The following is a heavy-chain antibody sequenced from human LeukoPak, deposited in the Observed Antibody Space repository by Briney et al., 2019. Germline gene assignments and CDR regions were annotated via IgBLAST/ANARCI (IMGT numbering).Heavy chain of an antibody. CDR3: ARDSGTTGEVKFDP. CDR1: GGSINSY. CDR2: ISGSGTI. V-gene: IGHV4-4*07. D-gene: IGHD3-10*01. J-gene: IGHJ5*02. Sequence: PSETLSLTCTVSGGSINSYWSWIRQPAGKGLEWIGCISGSGTITYNPDLQSRLSISIDTSKNQLSLKLMSVTAAGTAVYYCARDSGTTGEVKFDPWGQGTLVTVSS.